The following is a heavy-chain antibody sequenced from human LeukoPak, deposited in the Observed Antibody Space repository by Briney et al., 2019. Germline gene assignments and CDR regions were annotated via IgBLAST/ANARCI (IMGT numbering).Heavy chain of an antibody. D-gene: IGHD5-12*01. CDR1: GGSISSYY. CDR2: IYYSGST. Sequence: SSETLSLTCTVSGGSISSYYWGWIRQPPGKGLEWIGSIYYSGSTYYNPSLKSRVTISVDTSKNQFSLKLSSVTAADTAVYYCARHIVATSIDYWGQGTLVTVSS. J-gene: IGHJ4*02. CDR3: ARHIVATSIDY. V-gene: IGHV4-39*01.